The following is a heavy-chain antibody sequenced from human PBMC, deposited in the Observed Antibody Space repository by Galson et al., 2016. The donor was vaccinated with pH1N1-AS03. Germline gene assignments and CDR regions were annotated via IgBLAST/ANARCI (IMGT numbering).Heavy chain of an antibody. J-gene: IGHJ4*02. CDR2: IYWHDDK. D-gene: IGHD3-10*01. CDR3: AHRFYGSGASFFDF. Sequence: PALVKPTQTLTLTCTFSGFSLNDGGLGVGWIRQPPGKALEWLGMIYWHDDKRYNPSLQNRLTLTQGVSKSEVVLQMTNVVPEDTATYYCAHRFYGSGASFFDFWGQGIVVVVS. V-gene: IGHV2-5*01. CDR1: GFSLNDGGLG.